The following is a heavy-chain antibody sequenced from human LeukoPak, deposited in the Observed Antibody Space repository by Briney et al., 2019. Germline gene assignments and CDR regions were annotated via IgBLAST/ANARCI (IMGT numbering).Heavy chain of an antibody. CDR2: ISAYNGNT. V-gene: IGHV1-18*01. CDR3: AREFRDYYDSSGYAAWYFDY. D-gene: IGHD3-22*01. Sequence: ASVKVSCKASGYTFTSYGISWVRQAPGQGLEWMGWISAYNGNTNYAQKLQGRVTMTTDTTTRTAYMELRSLRSDDTAVYYCAREFRDYYDSSGYAAWYFDYWGQGTLVTVSS. CDR1: GYTFTSYG. J-gene: IGHJ4*02.